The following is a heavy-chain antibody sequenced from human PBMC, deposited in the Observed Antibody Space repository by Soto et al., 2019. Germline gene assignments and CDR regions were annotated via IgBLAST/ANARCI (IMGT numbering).Heavy chain of an antibody. J-gene: IGHJ6*02. CDR2: INHSGTI. CDR1: GGSFSGYY. CDR3: ARGPRGYVYYHGMDV. V-gene: IGHV4-34*01. Sequence: SETLSLTCAVYGGSFSGYYWTWIRQPPGRGLEWIGEINHSGTINFNPSLKSRVTMSVDASKNHFSLNLSSVTAADTAVYYCARGPRGYVYYHGMDVWGQGTTVTVSS. D-gene: IGHD3-10*01.